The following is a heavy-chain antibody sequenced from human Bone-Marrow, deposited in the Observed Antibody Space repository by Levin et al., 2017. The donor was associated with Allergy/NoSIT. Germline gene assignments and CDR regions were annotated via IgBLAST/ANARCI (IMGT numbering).Heavy chain of an antibody. CDR1: GYTFTSYD. CDR2: MNPNSGNT. D-gene: IGHD3-9*01. J-gene: IGHJ6*02. CDR3: ARGGEVLRYFDWPTGGMDV. V-gene: IGHV1-8*01. Sequence: ASVKVSCKASGYTFTSYDINWVRQATGQGLEWMGWMNPNSGNTGYAQKFQGRVTMTRNTSISTAYMELSSLRSEDTAVYYCARGGEVLRYFDWPTGGMDVWGQGTTVTVSS.